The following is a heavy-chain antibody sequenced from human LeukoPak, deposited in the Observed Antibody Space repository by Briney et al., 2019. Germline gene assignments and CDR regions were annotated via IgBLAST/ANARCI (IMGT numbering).Heavy chain of an antibody. CDR1: GFTFSDHY. D-gene: IGHD3-10*01. J-gene: IGHJ4*02. CDR2: TRNKANSYTT. Sequence: PGESLRLSCAASGFTFSDHYMDWVRQAPGKGLEWVGRTRNKANSYTTEYAASVKGRFTISRDDSKNSLYLQMNSLKTEDTAVYCCRGPLWWGQGTLVTVSS. CDR3: RGPLW. V-gene: IGHV3-72*01.